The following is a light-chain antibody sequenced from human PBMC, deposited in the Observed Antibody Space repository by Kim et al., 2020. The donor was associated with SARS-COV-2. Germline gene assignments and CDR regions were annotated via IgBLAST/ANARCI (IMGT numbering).Light chain of an antibody. CDR1: QSISIS. CDR2: KAS. CDR3: QQYKSDPWT. V-gene: IGKV1-5*03. Sequence: DIQMTQSPSTLSASVGDRVTITCRASQSISISLAWYQQKPGRAPKLLIYKASTLESGVPSRFSGSGSGTEFTLTINSLQPDDFASYYCQQYKSDPWTFGQGTKLEI. J-gene: IGKJ2*02.